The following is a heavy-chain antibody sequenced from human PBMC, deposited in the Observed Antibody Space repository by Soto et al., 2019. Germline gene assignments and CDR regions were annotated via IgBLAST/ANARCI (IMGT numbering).Heavy chain of an antibody. CDR2: IYYSGST. Sequence: QVQLQESGPGLVKPSQTLSLTCTVSSGSISNGDYYWSWIRQHPGKGLEWIGYIYYSGSTYYNPSHKSRVTMSVDTSKNQFSLKLSSVTAADTAVYYCARIKGGAAGNFDYWGQGTLVTVSS. CDR1: SGSISNGDYY. V-gene: IGHV4-31*03. CDR3: ARIKGGAAGNFDY. J-gene: IGHJ4*02. D-gene: IGHD6-13*01.